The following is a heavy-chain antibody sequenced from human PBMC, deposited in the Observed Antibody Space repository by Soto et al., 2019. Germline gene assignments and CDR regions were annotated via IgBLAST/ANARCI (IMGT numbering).Heavy chain of an antibody. D-gene: IGHD6-6*01. CDR3: AGGPRSIAARPAWFDP. CDR1: GGSFSGYY. Sequence: SETLSLTCAVYGGSFSGYYWSWIHQPPGKGLEWIGEINHSGSTNYNPSLKSRVTISVDTSKNQFSLKLSSVTAADTAVYYCAGGPRSIAARPAWFDPWGQGTLVTVSS. CDR2: INHSGST. V-gene: IGHV4-34*01. J-gene: IGHJ5*02.